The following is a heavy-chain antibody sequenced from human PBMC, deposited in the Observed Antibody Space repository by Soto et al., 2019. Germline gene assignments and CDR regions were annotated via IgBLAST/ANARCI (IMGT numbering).Heavy chain of an antibody. J-gene: IGHJ4*02. D-gene: IGHD2-15*01. Sequence: QVLLQESGPGLINASGTLSLTCGVSGGSISTNNWWSWVRQTPGQGLEWIAEVYHTGSTNYNPSLKSRLTISVDKYKNQFSLRLTSVTAADSAVYYCARAKLCNTLSCPHSFDTWGQGTLVSVSS. CDR3: ARAKLCNTLSCPHSFDT. CDR2: VYHTGST. V-gene: IGHV4-4*02. CDR1: GGSISTNNW.